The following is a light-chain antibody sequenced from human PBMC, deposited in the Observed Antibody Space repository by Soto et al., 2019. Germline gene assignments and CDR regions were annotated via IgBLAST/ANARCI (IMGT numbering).Light chain of an antibody. Sequence: EIVMTQSPLSLPVTPGEPASISCRSSQSLLHYNGFNYLDWYLQKPGQSQQLLIYLGSNRASGVPDRLRGSGSGTDFALKISRVEAEDVGVYYCMQSLQSPRTFGQGTNLEIK. CDR1: QSLLHYNGFNY. V-gene: IGKV2-28*01. CDR2: LGS. CDR3: MQSLQSPRT. J-gene: IGKJ2*02.